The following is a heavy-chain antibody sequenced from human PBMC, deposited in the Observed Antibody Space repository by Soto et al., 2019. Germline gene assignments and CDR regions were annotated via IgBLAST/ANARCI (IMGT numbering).Heavy chain of an antibody. CDR3: ARGGLAAAGTMGV. CDR2: IIPILGIA. Sequence: GQGLEWMGRIIPILGIANYAQKFQGRVTITADKSTSTAYMELSSLRSEDTAVYYCARGGLAAAGTMGVWGKGTTVTVSS. V-gene: IGHV1-69*04. D-gene: IGHD6-13*01. J-gene: IGHJ6*04.